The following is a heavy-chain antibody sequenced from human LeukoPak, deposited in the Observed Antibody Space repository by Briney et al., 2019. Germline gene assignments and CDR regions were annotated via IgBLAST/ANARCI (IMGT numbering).Heavy chain of an antibody. J-gene: IGHJ5*02. CDR3: ARTAFPSSPSLDP. V-gene: IGHV1-2*02. D-gene: IGHD6-6*01. Sequence: ASVKVSYKASGYTFTGYYIHWVRRAPGQGLEWMGWIYPNSGGTNYAQNFQGRVTMTRDTSISTAYMELTSLRSDDTAVYYCARTAFPSSPSLDPWGQGTLVTVSS. CDR1: GYTFTGYY. CDR2: IYPNSGGT.